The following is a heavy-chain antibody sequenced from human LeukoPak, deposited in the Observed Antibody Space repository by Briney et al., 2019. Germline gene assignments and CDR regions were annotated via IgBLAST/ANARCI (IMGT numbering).Heavy chain of an antibody. CDR3: VREASGGTKGVSGTFDI. CDR2: IKRDGSEK. CDR1: GFILRTYW. J-gene: IGHJ3*02. V-gene: IGHV3-7*01. Sequence: GGSLRLSCAASGFILRTYWMSWVRQAPGKGLEWVASIKRDGSEKYYVDSVKGRFTISRDNAKNSLYLQMNSLRAEDTAVYHCVREASGGTKGVSGTFDIWGQGTLVTVSS. D-gene: IGHD6-13*01.